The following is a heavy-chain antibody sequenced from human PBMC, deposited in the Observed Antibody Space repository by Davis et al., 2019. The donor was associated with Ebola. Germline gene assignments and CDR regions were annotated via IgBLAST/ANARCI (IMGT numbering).Heavy chain of an antibody. Sequence: SGPTLVKPTQTLTLTCTFSGFSLSTSGVGVGWIRQPPGKALEWLALIYWDDDKRYSPSLKSRLTITKDTSKNQVVLTMTNMDPVDTATYYCAHTSAGWDLGVFDYWGQGTLVTVSS. J-gene: IGHJ4*02. D-gene: IGHD3-16*01. CDR3: AHTSAGWDLGVFDY. V-gene: IGHV2-5*02. CDR2: IYWDDDK. CDR1: GFSLSTSGVG.